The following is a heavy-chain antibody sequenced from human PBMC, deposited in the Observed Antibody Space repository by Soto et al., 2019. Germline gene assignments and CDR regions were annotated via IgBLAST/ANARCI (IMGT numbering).Heavy chain of an antibody. J-gene: IGHJ6*02. Sequence: QITLKESGPTLVKPTQTLTLTCTFPGFSFSSIGEGVGWIRQPPGKALEWLALIYWDDDKRYSPSLKSRLTIPKDTSKNQVVLTMPNMDPVDTATYYCVQSRCGGDCLQSYSSHSYYGLDVWGQGTTVTVSS. CDR1: GFSFSSIGEG. V-gene: IGHV2-5*02. D-gene: IGHD2-21*02. CDR2: IYWDDDK. CDR3: VQSRCGGDCLQSYSSHSYYGLDV.